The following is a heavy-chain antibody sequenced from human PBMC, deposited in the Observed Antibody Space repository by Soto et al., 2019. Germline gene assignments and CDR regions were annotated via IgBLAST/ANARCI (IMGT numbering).Heavy chain of an antibody. V-gene: IGHV1-69*06. D-gene: IGHD3-22*01. CDR1: GGTFSSYA. CDR2: IIPIFGTA. J-gene: IGHJ4*02. CDR3: ATGAYSDRSGYYSRLAY. Sequence: VASVKVSCKASGGTFSSYAISWVRQAPGQGLEWMGGIIPIFGTANYAQKFQGRVTTTADKSTSTAYMELSSLRSEDTAVYYCATGAYSDRSGYYSRLAYWGQGTLVTVSS.